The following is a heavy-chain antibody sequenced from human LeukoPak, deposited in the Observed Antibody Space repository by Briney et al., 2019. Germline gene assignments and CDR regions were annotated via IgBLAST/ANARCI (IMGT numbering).Heavy chain of an antibody. V-gene: IGHV4-59*01. CDR1: GGSISSYY. J-gene: IGHJ4*02. Sequence: SETLSLTCTASGGSISSYYWSWIRQPPGKGLEWIGYIYYSGSTNYNPSLKSRVTISVDTSKNQFSLKLSSVTAADTAVYYCASSRDGYNSLDYWGQGTLVTVSS. D-gene: IGHD5-24*01. CDR2: IYYSGST. CDR3: ASSRDGYNSLDY.